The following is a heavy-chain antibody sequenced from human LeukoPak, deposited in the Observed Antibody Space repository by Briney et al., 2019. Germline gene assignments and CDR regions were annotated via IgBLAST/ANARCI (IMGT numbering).Heavy chain of an antibody. CDR3: ARGGDYVWGSYFDY. Sequence: PSETLSLTCTVSGGSISSYYWSWIRQPPGKGLEWIGEINHSGSTNYNPSLKSRVTISVDTSKNQFSLKLSSVTAADTAVYYCARGGDYVWGSYFDYWGQGTLVTVSS. V-gene: IGHV4-34*01. CDR1: GGSISSYY. D-gene: IGHD3-16*01. CDR2: INHSGST. J-gene: IGHJ4*02.